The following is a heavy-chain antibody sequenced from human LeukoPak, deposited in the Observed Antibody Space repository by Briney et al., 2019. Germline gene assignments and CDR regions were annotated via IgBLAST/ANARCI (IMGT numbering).Heavy chain of an antibody. V-gene: IGHV3-20*04. CDR1: GFTFEDYG. J-gene: IGHJ4*02. Sequence: GGSLRLSCAASGFTFEDYGMSWVRQAPGKGLEWVSGINWNGGSTGYADSVKGRFTISRDNAKNSLYLQMNSLRAEDTAVYYCARSSSRYCSGGSCYSGVLGYFDYWGQGTLVTVSS. CDR2: INWNGGST. D-gene: IGHD2-15*01. CDR3: ARSSSRYCSGGSCYSGVLGYFDY.